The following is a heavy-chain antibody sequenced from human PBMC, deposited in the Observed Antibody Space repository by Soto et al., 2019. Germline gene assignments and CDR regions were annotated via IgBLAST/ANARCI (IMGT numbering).Heavy chain of an antibody. CDR2: INAGNGNT. Sequence: ASVKVSCKASGYTFTSYAMHWVRQAPGQRLEWMGWINAGNGNTKYSQKFQGRVTITRDTSASTAYMELSSLRSEDTAVYYCARGPRTRYYSGGSCYADLSSWGQGTLVTVSS. CDR3: ARGPRTRYYSGGSCYADLSS. CDR1: GYTFTSYA. D-gene: IGHD2-15*01. V-gene: IGHV1-3*01. J-gene: IGHJ5*02.